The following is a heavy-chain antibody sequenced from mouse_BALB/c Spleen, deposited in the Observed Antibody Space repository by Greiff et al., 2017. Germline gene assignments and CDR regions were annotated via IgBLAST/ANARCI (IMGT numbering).Heavy chain of an antibody. CDR2: INPSSGYT. D-gene: IGHD2-10*02. Sequence: VMLVESGAELARPGASVKMSCKASGYTFTSYTMHWVKQRPGQGLEWIGYINPSSGYTNYNQKFKDKATLTADKSSSTAYMQLSSLTSEDSAVYYCARGEYGNYGFAYWGQGTLVTVSA. J-gene: IGHJ3*01. CDR1: GYTFTSYT. V-gene: IGHV1-4*01. CDR3: ARGEYGNYGFAY.